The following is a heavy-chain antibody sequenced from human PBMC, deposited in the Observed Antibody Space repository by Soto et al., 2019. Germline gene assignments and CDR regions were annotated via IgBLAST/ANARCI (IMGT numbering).Heavy chain of an antibody. J-gene: IGHJ5*02. CDR2: IYWDEDK. Sequence: QITLKESGPTLVKPTQTLTLTCTFSGFSLTTSGVGVGWIRQPPGKALERLALIYWDEDKRYSPSLNSRLTITKDPSKNLVVLTMTNMDPADTATYFCAQRTTTVTWWFDPWGQGTLVTVAS. CDR1: GFSLTTSGVG. V-gene: IGHV2-5*02. D-gene: IGHD4-17*01. CDR3: AQRTTTVTWWFDP.